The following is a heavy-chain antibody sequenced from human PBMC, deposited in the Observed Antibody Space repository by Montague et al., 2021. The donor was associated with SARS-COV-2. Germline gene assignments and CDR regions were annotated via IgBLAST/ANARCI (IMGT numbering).Heavy chain of an antibody. CDR3: AGKVLTVPADY. Sequence: SETLSLTCAVSGVSITSTNWWSLVRQPPGKGLEWIGEIAYVGIATXNPXHKSRATISMDRSRNLFSLKLSSVTAADTALYYCAGKVLTVPADYWGQGTLVTVS. CDR1: GVSITSTNW. CDR2: IAYVGIA. J-gene: IGHJ4*02. D-gene: IGHD4-11*01. V-gene: IGHV4-4*02.